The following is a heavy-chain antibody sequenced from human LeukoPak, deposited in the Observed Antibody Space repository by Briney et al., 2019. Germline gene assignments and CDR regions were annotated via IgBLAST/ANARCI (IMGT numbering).Heavy chain of an antibody. CDR2: IKSKTDAGTT. Sequence: GGSLRLSCAASGFTFSDAWMTWVRQAPGKGLEWVGRIKSKTDAGTTDYAAPVKGRFTISRDDSKNTLYLQMDSLKTEDTALYYCIHGAVADYYFDYWGQGTLVTVSS. CDR1: GFTFSDAW. CDR3: IHGAVADYYFDY. V-gene: IGHV3-15*01. D-gene: IGHD6-19*01. J-gene: IGHJ4*02.